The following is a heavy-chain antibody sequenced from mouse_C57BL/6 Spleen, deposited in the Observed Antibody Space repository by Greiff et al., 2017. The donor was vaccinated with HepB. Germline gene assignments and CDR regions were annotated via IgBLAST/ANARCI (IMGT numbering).Heavy chain of an antibody. CDR3: AREDYYGSSNYYAMDY. V-gene: IGHV1-53*01. J-gene: IGHJ4*01. D-gene: IGHD1-1*01. Sequence: QVQLQQSGTELVKPGASVKLSCKASGYTFTSYWMHWVKQRPGQGLEWIGNINPSNGGTNYNEKFKSKATLTVDKSSSTAYMQLSSLTSEDSAVYDCAREDYYGSSNYYAMDYWGQGTSVTVSS. CDR2: INPSNGGT. CDR1: GYTFTSYW.